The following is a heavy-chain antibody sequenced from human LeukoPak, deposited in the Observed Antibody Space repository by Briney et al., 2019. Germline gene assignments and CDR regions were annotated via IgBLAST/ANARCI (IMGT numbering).Heavy chain of an antibody. CDR1: GFTVSSNS. D-gene: IGHD3-10*01. V-gene: IGHV3-53*01. J-gene: IGHJ5*02. Sequence: GGSLRLSCTVSGFTVSSNSMSWVRQAPGKGLEWVSFIYSDNTHYSDSVKGRFTISRDNSKNTLYLQMNSLRAEDTAVYYCAREADSYDSGSYYNGPFPNWFDPWGQGTLVTVSS. CDR2: IYSDNT. CDR3: AREADSYDSGSYYNGPFPNWFDP.